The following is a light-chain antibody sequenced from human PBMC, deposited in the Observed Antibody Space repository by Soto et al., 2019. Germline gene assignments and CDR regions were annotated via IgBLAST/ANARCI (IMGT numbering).Light chain of an antibody. CDR1: SSDVGGYNY. J-gene: IGLJ1*01. CDR2: EVT. V-gene: IGLV2-11*01. CDR3: SSYTGTYTFGV. Sequence: QSALTQPRSVSGSPGQSVTISCTGTSSDVGGYNYVSWYQQLPGKAPKLMIYEVTKRSSGVPDRFSGAKSGNTASLTISGLKPEDEAHYYCSSYTGTYTFGVFGTGTKVTVL.